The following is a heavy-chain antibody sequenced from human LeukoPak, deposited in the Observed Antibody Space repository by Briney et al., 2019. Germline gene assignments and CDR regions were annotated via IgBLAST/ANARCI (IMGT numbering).Heavy chain of an antibody. D-gene: IGHD3-3*01. CDR3: ARSYYDFWSGPYNWFDP. V-gene: IGHV4-59*01. CDR2: IYYSGSA. Sequence: PSETLSLTCSVSGGSISSYYWSWIRQPPGKGLEWIGNIYYSGSANYNPSLKSRVTISVETSKNQFSLKLSSVTAADTAVYYCARSYYDFWSGPYNWFDPWGQGTLVTVSS. CDR1: GGSISSYY. J-gene: IGHJ5*02.